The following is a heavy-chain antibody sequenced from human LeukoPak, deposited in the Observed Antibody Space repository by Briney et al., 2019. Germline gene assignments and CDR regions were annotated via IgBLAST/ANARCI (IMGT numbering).Heavy chain of an antibody. D-gene: IGHD6-19*01. V-gene: IGHV5-51*01. CDR3: ARAAVAGPFYYYYGMDV. CDR2: IYPGDSDT. J-gene: IGHJ6*02. Sequence: GESLKISCKGSGYTFTTYWIGWVRQMPGKGLEWMGIIYPGDSDTRYSPSFQGQVTISADKSISTAYLQWSSLKASDTAMYYCARAAVAGPFYYYYGMDVWGQGTTVTVSS. CDR1: GYTFTTYW.